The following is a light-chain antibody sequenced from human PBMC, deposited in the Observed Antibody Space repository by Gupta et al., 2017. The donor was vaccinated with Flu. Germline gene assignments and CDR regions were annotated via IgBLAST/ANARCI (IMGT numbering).Light chain of an antibody. Sequence: DIVMTQSPIPLPVTPGEPASISCRSSQSLFLHSNGYNYLDWYLQKPGQSPQLLIYLGSTRASGVPDRFSGSGSGTDFTLKISRVQAEDVGVYYCMQALQTPRTFGQGTKVEIK. V-gene: IGKV2-28*01. CDR1: QSLFLHSNGYNY. J-gene: IGKJ1*01. CDR2: LGS. CDR3: MQALQTPRT.